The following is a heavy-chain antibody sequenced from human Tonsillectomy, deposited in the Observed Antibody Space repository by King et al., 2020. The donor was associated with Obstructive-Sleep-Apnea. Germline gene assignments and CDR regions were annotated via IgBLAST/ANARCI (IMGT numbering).Heavy chain of an antibody. D-gene: IGHD3-22*01. Sequence: MQLQESGSGLVKPSQTLSLTCAVSGDSINSGGYSWSWIRQPPGKGLEGMGYIFPSGGTHYHRSPKVRVAISADRSKNQFSLKLFSVTAADRAVYYCARAYDHSGHQFDSWGQGTLVTVSS. CDR2: IFPSGGT. CDR1: GDSINSGGYS. J-gene: IGHJ4*02. CDR3: ARAYDHSGHQFDS. V-gene: IGHV4-30-2*01.